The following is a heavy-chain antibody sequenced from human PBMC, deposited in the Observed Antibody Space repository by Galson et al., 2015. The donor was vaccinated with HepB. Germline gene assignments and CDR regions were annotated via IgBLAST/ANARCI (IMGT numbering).Heavy chain of an antibody. Sequence: SLRLSCAASGFTFRTYSMNWVRQAPGKGLEWVAHINHDSTAIYYVDSVKGRFTISRDNAKNSLFLQMNTLRNEDTAVYYCARDFSYGIDRWGQGTLVTVPS. D-gene: IGHD3-10*01. V-gene: IGHV3-48*02. CDR1: GFTFRTYS. CDR2: INHDSTAI. J-gene: IGHJ4*02. CDR3: ARDFSYGIDR.